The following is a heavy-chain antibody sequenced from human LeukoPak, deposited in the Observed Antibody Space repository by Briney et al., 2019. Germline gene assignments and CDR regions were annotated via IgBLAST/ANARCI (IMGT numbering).Heavy chain of an antibody. D-gene: IGHD6-6*01. CDR3: ARDGYSSSSFTPFDY. V-gene: IGHV1-69*13. J-gene: IGHJ4*02. Sequence: GASVKVSCKASGGTSSSYAISWVRQAPGRGLEWMGGIIPIFGTANYAQKFQGRVTITADESTSTAYMELSSLRSEDTAVYYCARDGYSSSSFTPFDYWGQGTLVTVSS. CDR2: IIPIFGTA. CDR1: GGTSSSYA.